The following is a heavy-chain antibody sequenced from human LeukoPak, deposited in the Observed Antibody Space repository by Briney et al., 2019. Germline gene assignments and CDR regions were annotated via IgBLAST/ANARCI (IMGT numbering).Heavy chain of an antibody. CDR1: GFTFGSYE. D-gene: IGHD3-10*01. Sequence: GGSLRLSCAASGFTFGSYEMNWVRQAPGKGLEWVSYISSSGSTIYYADSVKGRFAISRDNAKNSLYLQMNSLRAEDTAVYYCARDLGDITMVRGDADYWGQGTLVTVSS. CDR2: ISSSGSTI. V-gene: IGHV3-48*03. J-gene: IGHJ4*02. CDR3: ARDLGDITMVRGDADY.